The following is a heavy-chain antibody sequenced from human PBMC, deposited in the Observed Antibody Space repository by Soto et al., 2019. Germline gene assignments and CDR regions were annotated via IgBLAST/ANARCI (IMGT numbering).Heavy chain of an antibody. CDR3: ARDLGYSGYDIDWYFDL. CDR2: IWYDGSNK. J-gene: IGHJ2*01. D-gene: IGHD5-12*01. CDR1: GFTFSSYG. V-gene: IGHV3-33*01. Sequence: VQLVESGGGVVQPGRSLRLSCAASGFTFSSYGMHWVRQAPGKGLEWVAVIWYDGSNKYYADSVKGRFTISRDNSKNTLYLQMNSLRAEDTAVYYCARDLGYSGYDIDWYFDLWGRGTLVTVSS.